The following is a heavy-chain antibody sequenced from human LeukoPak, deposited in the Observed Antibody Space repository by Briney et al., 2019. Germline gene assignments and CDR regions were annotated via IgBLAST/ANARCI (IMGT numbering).Heavy chain of an antibody. CDR2: IYYTGAT. J-gene: IGHJ4*02. V-gene: IGHV4-39*01. Sequence: SETLSLTCTVSGDSISSSSYYWGWIRQPPGKGLEWIGSIYYTGATYYSPSLKSRVTISVDTSKNQFPLKLSSVTAADTAVNYCASYHSNPGMFYNGIDYWGQGTLVTVSS. CDR1: GDSISSSSYY. D-gene: IGHD3-10*01. CDR3: ASYHSNPGMFYNGIDY.